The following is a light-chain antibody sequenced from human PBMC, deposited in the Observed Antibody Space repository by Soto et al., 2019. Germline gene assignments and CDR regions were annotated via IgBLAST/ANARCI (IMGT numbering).Light chain of an antibody. Sequence: EIVLTQSPGTLSLSPGERATLSCRASQSVGRNYLAWYQQKPGQAPRLLIYGASSRATGIPDRFSGSGSGTDFTLTFSRLEAEDFAVYYCQKYGSSPLTFGGGTRVEIK. CDR1: QSVGRNY. CDR3: QKYGSSPLT. J-gene: IGKJ4*01. CDR2: GAS. V-gene: IGKV3-20*01.